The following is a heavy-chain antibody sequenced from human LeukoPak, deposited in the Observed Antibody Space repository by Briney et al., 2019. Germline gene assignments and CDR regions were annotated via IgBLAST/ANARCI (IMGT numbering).Heavy chain of an antibody. CDR1: GFSFSDYA. CDR2: TGDDT. CDR3: AKDAIYKNSVWDYFDY. V-gene: IGHV3-23*01. Sequence: PGGSLRLSCAASGFSFSDYAMTWVRQAPGKGLEWASSTGDDTYYSDSVKGRFTFSRDDSKDTLFLQMNSLRVEDTAVYYCAKDAIYKNSVWDYFDYLGQGTLVTVSS. D-gene: IGHD5-24*01. J-gene: IGHJ4*02.